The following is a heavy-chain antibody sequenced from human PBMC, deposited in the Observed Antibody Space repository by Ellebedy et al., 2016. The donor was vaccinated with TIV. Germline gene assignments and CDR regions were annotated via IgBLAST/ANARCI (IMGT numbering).Heavy chain of an antibody. J-gene: IGHJ6*02. CDR2: INPGGGST. CDR1: GYTFTSYY. D-gene: IGHD6-13*01. Sequence: ASVKVSXXASGYTFTSYYIHWVRQAPGQGLEWMGLINPGGGSTTYAQKFQGRVTITADESTSTAYMELSSLRSEDTAVYYCARMSLAAAAEVGDPYYYGMDVWGQGTTVTVSS. V-gene: IGHV1-46*01. CDR3: ARMSLAAAAEVGDPYYYGMDV.